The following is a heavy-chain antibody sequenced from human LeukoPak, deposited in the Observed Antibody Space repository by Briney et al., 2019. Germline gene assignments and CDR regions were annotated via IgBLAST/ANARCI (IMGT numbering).Heavy chain of an antibody. J-gene: IGHJ4*02. V-gene: IGHV1-18*01. CDR3: ARQFSVGPTSGDYFDY. D-gene: IGHD1-26*01. CDR2: NSPYNGNT. Sequence: ASVKVSCTASGYTFTSYAISWVRQAPGQGLEWMGWNSPYNGNTNSAQRFQGRVTMTTDTSTSAAYMELRSLRSDDTAVYYCARQFSVGPTSGDYFDYWGQGTLVTVSS. CDR1: GYTFTSYA.